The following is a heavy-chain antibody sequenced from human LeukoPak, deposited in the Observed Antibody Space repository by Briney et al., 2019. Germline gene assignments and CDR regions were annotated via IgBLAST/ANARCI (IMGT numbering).Heavy chain of an antibody. V-gene: IGHV3-23*01. J-gene: IGHJ4*02. CDR2: ISGSGGST. Sequence: GGTLRLSCAASGFTFSSYGMSWVRQAPGKGLEWVSAISGSGGSTYYADSVKGRFTISRDNSKNTLYLEVISLTAEDTAVYYCAKDDAWLRFGEWSQGTLVTVSS. D-gene: IGHD3-10*01. CDR1: GFTFSSYG. CDR3: AKDDAWLRFGE.